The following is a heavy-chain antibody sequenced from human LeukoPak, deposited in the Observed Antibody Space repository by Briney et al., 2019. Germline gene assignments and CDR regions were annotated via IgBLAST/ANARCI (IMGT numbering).Heavy chain of an antibody. CDR2: ISYDGSNK. D-gene: IGHD6-19*01. CDR1: GFTFSSYA. Sequence: GGSLRLSCAASGFTFSSYAMHWVRQAPGKGLEWVAVISYDGSNKYYADSVKGRFTISRDNSKNTLYLQMNSLRAEDTAVYYCAKAGIAVAETGGDAFDIWGQGTMVTVSS. V-gene: IGHV3-30-3*01. CDR3: AKAGIAVAETGGDAFDI. J-gene: IGHJ3*02.